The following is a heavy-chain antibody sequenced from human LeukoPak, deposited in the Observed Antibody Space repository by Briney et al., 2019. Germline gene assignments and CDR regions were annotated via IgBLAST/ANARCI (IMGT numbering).Heavy chain of an antibody. D-gene: IGHD1-1*01. CDR3: ATSLGAGSDAFTL. Sequence: GASVKVSCKASGYNFTNYALNWVRQTPGQGLEWMGWINTNTGHPTYGQGFTARFVFSLDTSVSTAFLQISRLKPADTAIYYCATSLGAGSDAFTLWGQGTMVTVSS. V-gene: IGHV7-4-1*02. CDR1: GYNFTNYA. J-gene: IGHJ3*01. CDR2: INTNTGHP.